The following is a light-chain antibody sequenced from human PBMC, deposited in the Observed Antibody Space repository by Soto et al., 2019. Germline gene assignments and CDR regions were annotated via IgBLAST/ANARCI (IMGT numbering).Light chain of an antibody. V-gene: IGKV1-27*01. CDR3: QKYDSVLLI. CDR1: QAINNY. CDR2: AAS. J-gene: IGKJ4*01. Sequence: DIQMNQSPSSVSAYVGDRVTITCQASQAINNYVAWYQQKPGQCPQLLIYAASTLQSGVPSRFSGSGSGTDFTLTISSLQPEDVATYYCQKYDSVLLIFGGGTKV.